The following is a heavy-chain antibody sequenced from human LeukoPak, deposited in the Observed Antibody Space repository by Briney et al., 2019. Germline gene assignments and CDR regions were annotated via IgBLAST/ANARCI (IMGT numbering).Heavy chain of an antibody. CDR1: GFTFSSYA. CDR3: ARLGGDS. J-gene: IGHJ5*02. V-gene: IGHV3-30*01. Sequence: PGGSLRLSCAASGFTFSSYAMHWVRQAPGKGLEWVAVISYDGSNKYYADSVKGRFTISRDNSKNTLYLQMNSLRAEDTAVYYCARLGGDSWGQGTLVSVSS. CDR2: ISYDGSNK. D-gene: IGHD3-10*01.